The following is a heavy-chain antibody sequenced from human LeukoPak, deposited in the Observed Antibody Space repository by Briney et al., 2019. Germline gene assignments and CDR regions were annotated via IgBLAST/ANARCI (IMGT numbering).Heavy chain of an antibody. CDR3: ARVRRSLNWFDS. CDR2: IYYSGIT. Sequence: SETLSLTCAVSGDSISTTNYYWCWIRQPPGKGLEWIGIIYYSGITHYNPSLKSRVTILVDTSKNQFSLKLSSVTDADTAVYYCARVRRSLNWFDSWGQGTLVTVSS. V-gene: IGHV4-39*01. D-gene: IGHD3-3*01. CDR1: GDSISTTNYY. J-gene: IGHJ5*01.